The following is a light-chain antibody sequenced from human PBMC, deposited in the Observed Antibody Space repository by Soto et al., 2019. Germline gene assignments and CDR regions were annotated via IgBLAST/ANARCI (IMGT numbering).Light chain of an antibody. CDR2: DAS. J-gene: IGKJ5*01. CDR1: HSVSSSY. CDR3: QQRNIWPPVT. V-gene: IGKV3D-20*02. Sequence: EIVVTQSPGTLALSQGERATLSCRASHSVSSSYLAWYQQKPGQAPRLLIYDASNRATGIPARFSGSGSGTDFTLTISSLEPEDSAVYYCQQRNIWPPVTFGQGTRLEI.